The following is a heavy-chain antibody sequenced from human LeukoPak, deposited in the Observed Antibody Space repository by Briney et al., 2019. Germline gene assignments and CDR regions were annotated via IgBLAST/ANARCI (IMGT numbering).Heavy chain of an antibody. D-gene: IGHD4-17*01. CDR2: ISAYNGNT. V-gene: IGHV1-18*01. Sequence: ASVKVSCKASGYTFTSYGISWVRQAPGQGREWMGWISAYNGNTNYAQKLQGRVTMTTDTSTSTAYMELRSLRSDDTAVYYCARDPDYGDYALPWGQGTLVTVSS. J-gene: IGHJ4*02. CDR3: ARDPDYGDYALP. CDR1: GYTFTSYG.